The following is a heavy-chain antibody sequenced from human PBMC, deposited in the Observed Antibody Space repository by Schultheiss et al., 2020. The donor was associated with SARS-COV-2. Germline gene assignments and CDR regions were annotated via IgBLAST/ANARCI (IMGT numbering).Heavy chain of an antibody. Sequence: GESLKISCAASGFTFSSYAMSWVRQAPGKGLEWVSAISGSGGSTYYADSVKGRFTISRDNAKNSLYLQMNSLRAEDTAVYYCARDLGAVAASDAFDIWGQGTMVTVSS. CDR1: GFTFSSYA. CDR3: ARDLGAVAASDAFDI. V-gene: IGHV3-23*01. CDR2: ISGSGGST. D-gene: IGHD6-19*01. J-gene: IGHJ3*02.